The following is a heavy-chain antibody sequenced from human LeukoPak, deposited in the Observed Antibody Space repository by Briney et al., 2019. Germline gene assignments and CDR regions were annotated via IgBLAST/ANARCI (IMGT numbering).Heavy chain of an antibody. J-gene: IGHJ4*02. CDR3: TRGKPPNMVAPELDY. CDR1: GFTFSYYA. V-gene: IGHV3-30-3*01. Sequence: GGSLRLSCAASGFTFSYYAMHWVRQAPGKGLEWVAVMSYDGSTQHYTDSVKGRFTISRDNSKSTLALEMNSLRPEDTSVYYCTRGKPPNMVAPELDYWGQGTLVTVSS. CDR2: MSYDGSTQ. D-gene: IGHD2/OR15-2a*01.